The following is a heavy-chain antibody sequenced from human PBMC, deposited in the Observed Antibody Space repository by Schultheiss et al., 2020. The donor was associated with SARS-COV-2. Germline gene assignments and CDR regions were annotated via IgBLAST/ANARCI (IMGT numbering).Heavy chain of an antibody. CDR3: ARQYRSEVLSY. CDR1: GFTVSRSY. Sequence: GGSLRLSCAASGFTVSRSYMSWVRQAPGRGPVWVSRINSDGTTTTYADSVKGRFTISRDNAKNSVYLQMNSLRAEDTAIYYCARQYRSEVLSYWGQGTLVTVSS. CDR2: INSDGTTT. J-gene: IGHJ4*02. D-gene: IGHD6-19*01. V-gene: IGHV3-74*01.